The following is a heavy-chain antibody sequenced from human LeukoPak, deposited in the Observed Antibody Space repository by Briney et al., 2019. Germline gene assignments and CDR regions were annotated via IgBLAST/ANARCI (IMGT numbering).Heavy chain of an antibody. V-gene: IGHV3-21*01. D-gene: IGHD6-13*01. Sequence: GGSLRLSCAASGFTFSSYSMNWVRQAPGKGPEWVSSISSSSSYIYYADSVKGRFTISRDNAKNSLYLQMNSLRAEDTAVYYCARSKGAAADPYYFGYWGQGTLVTVSS. J-gene: IGHJ4*02. CDR2: ISSSSSYI. CDR3: ARSKGAAADPYYFGY. CDR1: GFTFSSYS.